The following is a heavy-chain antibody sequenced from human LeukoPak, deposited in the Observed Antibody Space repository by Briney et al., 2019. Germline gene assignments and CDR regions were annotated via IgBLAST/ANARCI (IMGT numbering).Heavy chain of an antibody. CDR2: IYHSGST. V-gene: IGHV4-4*02. CDR1: GGSISSSNW. D-gene: IGHD3-10*01. Sequence: SGTLSLTCAVSGGSISSSNWWSWVRPPPGKGLEWIGEIYHSGSTNYNPSLKSRVTISVDKSKNQFSLKLSSVTAADTAVYYCARVVYYGSGSYFDYWGQGTLVTVSS. CDR3: ARVVYYGSGSYFDY. J-gene: IGHJ4*02.